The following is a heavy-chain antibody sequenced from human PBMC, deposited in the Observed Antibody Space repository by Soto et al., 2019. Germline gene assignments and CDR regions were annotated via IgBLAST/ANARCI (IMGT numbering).Heavy chain of an antibody. J-gene: IGHJ4*02. CDR3: ARGASKRSYYYDSSARDY. D-gene: IGHD3-22*01. Sequence: PSETLSLTCAVYGGSFSGYYWSWIRQPPGKGLEWIGEINHSGSTNYNPSLKSRVTISVDTSKNQFSLKLSSVTAADTAVYYCARGASKRSYYYDSSARDYWGQGTLVTVS. CDR1: GGSFSGYY. V-gene: IGHV4-34*01. CDR2: INHSGST.